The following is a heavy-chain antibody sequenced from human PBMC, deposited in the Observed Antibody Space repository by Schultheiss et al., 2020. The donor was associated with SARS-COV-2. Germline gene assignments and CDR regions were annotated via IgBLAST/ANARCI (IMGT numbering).Heavy chain of an antibody. CDR3: ARDRGVYSGYDTAWFDP. CDR1: GFTFSSYG. V-gene: IGHV3-30*03. D-gene: IGHD5-12*01. J-gene: IGHJ5*02. Sequence: GGSLRLSCAASGFTFSSYGMHWVRQAPGKGLEWVAVISYDGSNKYYADSVKGRFTISRDNAKNSLYLQMNSLRAEDTAVYYCARDRGVYSGYDTAWFDPWGQGTLVTVSS. CDR2: ISYDGSNK.